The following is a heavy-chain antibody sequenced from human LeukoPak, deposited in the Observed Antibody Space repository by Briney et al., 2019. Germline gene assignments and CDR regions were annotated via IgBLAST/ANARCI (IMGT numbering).Heavy chain of an antibody. J-gene: IGHJ6*03. CDR1: GFTFSRNS. V-gene: IGHV3-48*04. CDR2: ISSSGYTI. D-gene: IGHD4-23*01. CDR3: VSVTTVVEDYYYMDV. Sequence: GGSLRLSCAASGFTFSRNSMNWVRQAPGKGLEWVSYISSSGYTIRNADSVKGRFTISRDNAKNSLYLQMNSLRAEDTAFYYCVSVTTVVEDYYYMDVWGKGTTVTVSS.